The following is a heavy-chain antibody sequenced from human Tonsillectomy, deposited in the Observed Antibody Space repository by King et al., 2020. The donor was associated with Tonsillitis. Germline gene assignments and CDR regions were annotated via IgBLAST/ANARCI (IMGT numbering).Heavy chain of an antibody. CDR2: IIPSVGTT. V-gene: IGHV1-69*12. CDR3: ARALCTSTFCYQCWYFDL. Sequence: QLVQSGAEVKKPGSSVKVSCKASGGSFSKSAINWLRQAPGQRLEWMGGIIPSVGTTNYAQKFRDRVTFTADESTSTGYMDLSGLTSEDTALYYCARALCTSTFCYQCWYFDLWGRGTLVTVSS. J-gene: IGHJ2*01. D-gene: IGHD2-2*01. CDR1: GGSFSKSA.